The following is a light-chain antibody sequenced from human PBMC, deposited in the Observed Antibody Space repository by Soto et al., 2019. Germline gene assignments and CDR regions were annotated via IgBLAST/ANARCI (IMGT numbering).Light chain of an antibody. V-gene: IGKV3-20*01. Sequence: EIVLTQSPGTLSLSPGERATLSCRASQSLSSSYLAWYQLKPGQAPRLLIYGAYNRATGLPDRFSGRGSGTDFTLTISRLEPEDYAVYFCLQYASPLYTFGQGTKLEI. CDR2: GAY. J-gene: IGKJ2*01. CDR1: QSLSSSY. CDR3: LQYASPLYT.